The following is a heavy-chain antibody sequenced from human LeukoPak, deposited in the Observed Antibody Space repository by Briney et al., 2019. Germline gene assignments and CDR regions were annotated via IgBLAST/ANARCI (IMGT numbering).Heavy chain of an antibody. CDR2: IYPGDSDT. CDR1: GYSFTTYW. CDR3: ARRSLAGFFDY. D-gene: IGHD6-19*01. Sequence: GDSRKISCKGSGYSFTTYWIGWVRQMPGKGLEWMGIIYPGDSDTKYSPSFQGQVTISVDKSISTAYLQWSSLKASDTAMYYCARRSLAGFFDYWGQGTLVTVSS. J-gene: IGHJ4*02. V-gene: IGHV5-51*01.